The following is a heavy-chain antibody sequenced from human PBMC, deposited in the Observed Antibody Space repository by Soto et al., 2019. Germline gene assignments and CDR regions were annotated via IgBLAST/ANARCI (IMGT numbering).Heavy chain of an antibody. CDR1: GGSISSCDYH. Sequence: KTSETMSLTCTVSGGSISSCDYHWILIRHPTGKGLEWIGYIYYSGSTYYNPSLKSRVTISVDTSKNQFSLKLSSVTAADTAVYYCASTPTYYDFWSGYPDAFDIWGQGTMVTVSS. J-gene: IGHJ3*02. V-gene: IGHV4-30-4*01. CDR3: ASTPTYYDFWSGYPDAFDI. D-gene: IGHD3-3*01. CDR2: IYYSGST.